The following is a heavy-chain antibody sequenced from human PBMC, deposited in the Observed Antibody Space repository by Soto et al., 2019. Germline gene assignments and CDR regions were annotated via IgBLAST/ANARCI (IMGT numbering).Heavy chain of an antibody. CDR2: IYYSGST. CDR3: ARGYSEKRIQLWSYDY. Sequence: SETLSLTCTVSGGSVSSGSYYWSWIRQPPGKGLEWIGYIYYSGSTNYNPSLKSRVTISVDTSKNQFSLKLSSVTAADTAVYYCARGYSEKRIQLWSYDYWGQGTLVTVSS. CDR1: GGSVSSGSYY. V-gene: IGHV4-61*01. J-gene: IGHJ4*02. D-gene: IGHD5-18*01.